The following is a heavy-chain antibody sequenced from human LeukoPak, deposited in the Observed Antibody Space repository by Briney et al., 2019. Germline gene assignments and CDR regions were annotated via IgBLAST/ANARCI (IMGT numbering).Heavy chain of an antibody. CDR2: ISSSSTYI. Sequence: GGSLRLSCAASGFTFSSYSMNWVRQAPGKGLEWVSSISSSSTYIYYADSVKGRFTISRGNAKNSLYLQMNSLRAEDTAVYYCARLYDSSGYGAFDIWGQGTMVTVSS. CDR1: GFTFSSYS. V-gene: IGHV3-21*01. D-gene: IGHD3-22*01. J-gene: IGHJ3*02. CDR3: ARLYDSSGYGAFDI.